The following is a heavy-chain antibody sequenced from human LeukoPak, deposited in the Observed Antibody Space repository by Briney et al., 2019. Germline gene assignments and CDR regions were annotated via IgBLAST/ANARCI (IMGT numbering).Heavy chain of an antibody. CDR1: GFTLSNYA. Sequence: TGGSLRLSCAASGFTLSNYAMNWVRQAPGKGLEWVSVVIGSSGGTDYADSVKGRFTISRDNSKNTLYLEMNSLRAEDTAIYYCAKGGYDYIEIGYFDYWGQGTLVTVSS. D-gene: IGHD5-12*01. CDR2: VIGSSGGT. CDR3: AKGGYDYIEIGYFDY. V-gene: IGHV3-23*01. J-gene: IGHJ4*02.